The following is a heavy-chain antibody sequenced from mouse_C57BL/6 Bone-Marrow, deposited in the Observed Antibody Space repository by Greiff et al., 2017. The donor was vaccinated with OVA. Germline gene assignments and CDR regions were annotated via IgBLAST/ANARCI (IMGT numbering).Heavy chain of an antibody. V-gene: IGHV1-52*01. CDR1: GYTFTSYW. Sequence: QVQLQQPGAELVRPGSSVKLSCKASGYTFTSYWMHWVKQRPIQGLEWIGNIDPSDSETHYNQKFKDKATLTVDKSSSTAYMQLSSLTSGDSAVYYGARNYYDYDGWYWYFDVWGTGTTVTVSS. CDR2: IDPSDSET. D-gene: IGHD2-4*01. CDR3: ARNYYDYDGWYWYFDV. J-gene: IGHJ1*03.